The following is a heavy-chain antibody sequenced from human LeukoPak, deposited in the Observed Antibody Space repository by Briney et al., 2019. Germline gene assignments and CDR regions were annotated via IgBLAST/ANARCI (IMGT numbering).Heavy chain of an antibody. Sequence: SETLSLTCAVYGGSFSGYYWSWIRQPPGKGLEWIGEINHSGSTNCNPSLKSRVTISVDTSKNQFSLKLSSVTAADTAVYYCARSSIAEAHDYWGQGTLVTVSS. D-gene: IGHD6-13*01. V-gene: IGHV4-34*01. CDR3: ARSSIAEAHDY. J-gene: IGHJ4*02. CDR2: INHSGST. CDR1: GGSFSGYY.